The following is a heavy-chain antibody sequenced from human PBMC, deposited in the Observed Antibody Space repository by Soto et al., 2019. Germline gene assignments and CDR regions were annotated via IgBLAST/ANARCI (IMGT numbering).Heavy chain of an antibody. Sequence: GGSLRLSCAASGFTFSSYSMNWVRQAPGKGLEWVSSISSSSSYIYYADSVKGRFTISRDNAKNSLYLQMNSLRAEDTAVYYCARGSYCSSTSCYHLVDPSGGYWGQGTLVTVSS. CDR2: ISSSSSYI. J-gene: IGHJ4*02. D-gene: IGHD2-2*01. CDR3: ARGSYCSSTSCYHLVDPSGGY. CDR1: GFTFSSYS. V-gene: IGHV3-21*01.